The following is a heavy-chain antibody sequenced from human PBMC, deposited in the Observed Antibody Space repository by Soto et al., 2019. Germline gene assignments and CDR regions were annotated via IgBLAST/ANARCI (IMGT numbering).Heavy chain of an antibody. CDR3: DSDRSGNWFDT. CDR1: GYFIRNGYDC. CDR2: IYYSGNT. V-gene: IGHV4-30-4*08. J-gene: IGHJ5*02. Sequence: TLCLTCTVTGYFIRNGYDCWTWVRQSPGKGLEWIGYIYYSGNTYYNPSLKSRVAMSIDTSKNQFSLRLTSVTAADTAVYYCDSDRSGNWFDTWGQGIQVTVSS. D-gene: IGHD3-10*01.